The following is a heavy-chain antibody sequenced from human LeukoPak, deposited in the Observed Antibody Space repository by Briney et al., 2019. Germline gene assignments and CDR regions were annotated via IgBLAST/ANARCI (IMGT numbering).Heavy chain of an antibody. J-gene: IGHJ4*02. CDR3: ARHVPYYYDSSGYYYEFDY. D-gene: IGHD3-22*01. Sequence: PSETLSLTCTVSGGSISSSSYYWGWIRQPPGKGLEWIASIYYSGSTYYNPSLKSRVTISVDTSKNQFSLKLSSVTAADTAVYYCARHVPYYYDSSGYYYEFDYWGQGTLVTVSS. CDR1: GGSISSSSYY. V-gene: IGHV4-39*01. CDR2: IYYSGST.